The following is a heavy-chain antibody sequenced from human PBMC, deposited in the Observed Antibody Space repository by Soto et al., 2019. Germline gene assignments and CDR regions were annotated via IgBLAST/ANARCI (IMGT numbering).Heavy chain of an antibody. Sequence: GGSLRLSCAASGFTFSSYAMSWVRQAPGKGLEWVSASSGSGGSTYYADSVKGRFTISRDNSKNTLYLQMNSLRAEETAVYDCAKDGGLLRFGDFNYYCGMDFWANGTTFT. V-gene: IGHV3-23*01. CDR2: SSGSGGST. CDR1: GFTFSSYA. CDR3: AKDGGLLRFGDFNYYCGMDF. J-gene: IGHJ6*04. D-gene: IGHD3-10*01.